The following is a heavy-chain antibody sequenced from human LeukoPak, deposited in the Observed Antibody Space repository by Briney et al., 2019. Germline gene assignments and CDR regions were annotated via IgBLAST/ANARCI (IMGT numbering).Heavy chain of an antibody. D-gene: IGHD3-22*01. CDR2: LYSNGNT. V-gene: IGHV3-23*01. Sequence: GGSLRLSCAASGFTFSSYAMSWVRQAPGKGLEWVSTLYSNGNTYYADSVKGRFTISRDNSKNTLSLQMNSLRAEDTAVYYCARDYYDGSAYYSYYEYWGQGTLVTVSS. CDR3: ARDYYDGSAYYSYYEY. CDR1: GFTFSSYA. J-gene: IGHJ4*02.